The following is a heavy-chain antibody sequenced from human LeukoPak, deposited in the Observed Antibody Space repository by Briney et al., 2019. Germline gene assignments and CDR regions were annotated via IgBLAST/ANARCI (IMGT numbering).Heavy chain of an antibody. CDR1: GFTFSSYA. Sequence: PGGSLRLSCAASGFTFSSYAMHWVRQAPGKGLEYVSAISSNGGSTYYANSVKGRFTISRDNSKSTLYLQMGSLRAEDMAVYYCARAQSYDSSGYYPLYYYGMDVWGQGTTVTVSS. CDR3: ARAQSYDSSGYYPLYYYGMDV. J-gene: IGHJ6*02. CDR2: ISSNGGST. V-gene: IGHV3-64*01. D-gene: IGHD3-22*01.